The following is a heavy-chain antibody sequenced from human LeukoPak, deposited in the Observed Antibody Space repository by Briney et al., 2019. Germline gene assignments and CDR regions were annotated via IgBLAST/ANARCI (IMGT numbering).Heavy chain of an antibody. Sequence: ASVNVSCTASGYTFTDYYMHWVRQAPGQGVEWMGWINPKSGGTNYAQKFQGRVTMTTDTSISTAYMEVSRLGSDDTAVYYCARVRIGQQLDKYYYYAMDVWGQGTTVTVSS. V-gene: IGHV1-2*02. CDR3: ARVRIGQQLDKYYYYAMDV. J-gene: IGHJ6*02. D-gene: IGHD6-13*01. CDR2: INPKSGGT. CDR1: GYTFTDYY.